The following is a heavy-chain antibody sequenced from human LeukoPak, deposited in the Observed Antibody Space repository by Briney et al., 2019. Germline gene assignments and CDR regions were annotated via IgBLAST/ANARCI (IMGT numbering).Heavy chain of an antibody. D-gene: IGHD3-10*01. Sequence: SETLSLTCAVSGGSISSSNWWSWVRQPPGRGLEWIGEIYHSGSTNYNPSLKSRVTVSVDKSKNQFSLKLSSVTAADTAVYYCARDSGFGELSPYYFDYWGQGTLVTVSS. V-gene: IGHV4-4*02. J-gene: IGHJ4*02. CDR3: ARDSGFGELSPYYFDY. CDR2: IYHSGST. CDR1: GGSISSSNW.